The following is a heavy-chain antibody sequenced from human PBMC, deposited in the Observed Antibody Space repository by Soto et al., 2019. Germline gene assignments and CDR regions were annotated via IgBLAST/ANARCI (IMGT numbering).Heavy chain of an antibody. D-gene: IGHD6-19*01. CDR2: IYSSGST. CDR1: GGSITSYY. CDR3: ARDLGGWYWFDP. J-gene: IGHJ5*02. V-gene: IGHV4-59*01. Sequence: QVQLQESGPRLVKPSETLSLTCTVSGGSITSYYWNWIRQPPGKGLQWIGYIYSSGSTMYNPSLKSRVTRSADTSKNQFSLNLNSVTAAATAVCYCARDLGGWYWFDPWGQGTLVTVSS.